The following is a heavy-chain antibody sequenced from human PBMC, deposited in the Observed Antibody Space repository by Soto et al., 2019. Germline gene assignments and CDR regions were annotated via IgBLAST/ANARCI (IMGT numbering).Heavy chain of an antibody. V-gene: IGHV3-30-3*01. D-gene: IGHD3-10*01. CDR1: GFTFSSHS. Sequence: QVQLVESGGGVVQPGRSLRLSCAASGFTFSSHSIQWVRQAPGKGLELVAVISYDGSIKYYADSVKGRFTISRDNSKNTAYLQMNSLRAEDTAVFYCAREWSTSGDLDYWGQGTLVIVSS. J-gene: IGHJ4*02. CDR3: AREWSTSGDLDY. CDR2: ISYDGSIK.